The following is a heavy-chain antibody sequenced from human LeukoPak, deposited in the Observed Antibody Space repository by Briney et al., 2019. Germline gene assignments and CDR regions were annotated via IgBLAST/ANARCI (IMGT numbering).Heavy chain of an antibody. J-gene: IGHJ4*02. D-gene: IGHD7-27*01. V-gene: IGHV4-39*01. CDR3: GRLNTDWGFLFDS. CDR1: GXSISRNTYH. CDR2: IYYSGSI. Sequence: PSETLSLICIVSGXSISRNTYHWGWVRQPPGKGLEWIGTIYYSGSIYYNQSLRGRGALSVDTSKNQFSLKLTSVTAADTAVYYCGRLNTDWGFLFDSWGQGTLVTVSS.